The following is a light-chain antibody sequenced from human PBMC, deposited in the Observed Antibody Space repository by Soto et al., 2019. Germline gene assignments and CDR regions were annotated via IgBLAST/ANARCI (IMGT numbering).Light chain of an antibody. CDR3: SSYTSSSTL. CDR1: RSDVGGYNY. V-gene: IGLV2-14*01. J-gene: IGLJ2*01. CDR2: EVS. Sequence: QSALTQPASVSGSPGQSITISCTGTRSDVGGYNYVSWYQQHPGKAPKLMIYEVSNRPSGVSNRFSGSKSGNTSPLTISGLQAEDEADYCCSSYTSSSTLFGGGTKLTVL.